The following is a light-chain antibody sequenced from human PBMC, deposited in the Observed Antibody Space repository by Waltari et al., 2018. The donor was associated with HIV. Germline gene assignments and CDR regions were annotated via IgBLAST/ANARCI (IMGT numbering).Light chain of an antibody. CDR2: EAS. Sequence: DIVMTQTPPSLSVTPGQPASFSCNSSQSLKHTDGKTYLYWYLQRPGQSPQVLIYEASKRYAGVPDRFSGSGSGTHFTLKIARVEAEDVGSYYCMKRLNLIYTFGQGTKLNFK. V-gene: IGKV2D-29*02. CDR1: QSLKHTDGKTY. J-gene: IGKJ2*01. CDR3: MKRLNLIYT.